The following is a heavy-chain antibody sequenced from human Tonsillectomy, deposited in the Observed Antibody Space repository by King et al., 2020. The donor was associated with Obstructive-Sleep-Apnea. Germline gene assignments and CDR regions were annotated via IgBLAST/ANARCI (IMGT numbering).Heavy chain of an antibody. CDR2: ISGSGRST. CDR1: GFTFSGYA. J-gene: IGHJ4*02. Sequence: VQLVESGGGLVQPGGSLRLSCAASGFTFSGYAMSWVRQAPGKGLEWVSSISGSGRSTNYADSVKGRFTSSRDTSKNKLYLQINSLRAEDTAVYYCAKDLNNVEWLRYFDYWGQGTLVTVSS. V-gene: IGHV3-23*04. D-gene: IGHD6-19*01. CDR3: AKDLNNVEWLRYFDY.